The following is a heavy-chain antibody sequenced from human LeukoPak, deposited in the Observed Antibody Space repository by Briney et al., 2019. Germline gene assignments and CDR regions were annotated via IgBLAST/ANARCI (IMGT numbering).Heavy chain of an antibody. V-gene: IGHV3-53*01. D-gene: IGHD5-12*01. J-gene: IGHJ6*02. CDR3: ATGKGRGYSGYDWGFYYYSGMDV. Sequence: GGSQTPLCAASGFTVSSNYMSWARQAPGKGLEWVSVIYSGGITYYADSVKGRFTISRDNSKNTLYHQMNSLRAEDTAVYYCATGKGRGYSGYDWGFYYYSGMDVWGQGTTATVSS. CDR1: GFTVSSNY. CDR2: IYSGGIT.